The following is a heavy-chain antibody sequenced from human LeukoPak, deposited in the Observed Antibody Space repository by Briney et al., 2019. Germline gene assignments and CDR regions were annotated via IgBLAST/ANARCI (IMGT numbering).Heavy chain of an antibody. V-gene: IGHV3-21*01. CDR1: GFTFSSYS. J-gene: IGHJ6*02. CDR2: ISSSSSYI. D-gene: IGHD6-6*01. Sequence: GGSLRLSCAASGFTFSSYSMNWVRQAPGKGLEWVSSISSSSSYIYYADSVKGRFTISRDNSKNTLYLQMNSLRAEDTAVYYCAKAVSRSSSSYYYYGMDVWGQGTTATVSS. CDR3: AKAVSRSSSSYYYYGMDV.